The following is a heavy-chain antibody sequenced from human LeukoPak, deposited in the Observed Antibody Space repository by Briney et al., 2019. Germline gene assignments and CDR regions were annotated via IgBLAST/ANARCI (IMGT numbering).Heavy chain of an antibody. CDR3: AKDGDYDFWGGYYSDY. Sequence: PGGSLRLSCAASGFTFSSYAMSWVRQAPGKGLEWVSAISGSGGSTYYADSVKGRFTISRDNSKNTLYLQMNSLRAEDTAVYYCAKDGDYDFWGGYYSDYWGQGTLVTVSS. V-gene: IGHV3-23*01. CDR2: ISGSGGST. D-gene: IGHD3-3*01. CDR1: GFTFSSYA. J-gene: IGHJ4*02.